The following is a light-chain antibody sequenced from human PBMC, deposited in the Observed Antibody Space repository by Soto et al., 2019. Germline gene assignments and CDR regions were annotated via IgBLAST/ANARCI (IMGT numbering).Light chain of an antibody. CDR3: QQSYSTRGFT. CDR2: AAS. CDR1: QSISSY. J-gene: IGKJ3*01. Sequence: DIQMTQSPSSLSASVGDRVTITCRASQSISSYLNWYQQKPGKAPKLLTYAASSLQSGVPSRFSGSGSGTDFTLTISSLQPEDFATYYCQQSYSTRGFTFGPGPKVDIK. V-gene: IGKV1-39*01.